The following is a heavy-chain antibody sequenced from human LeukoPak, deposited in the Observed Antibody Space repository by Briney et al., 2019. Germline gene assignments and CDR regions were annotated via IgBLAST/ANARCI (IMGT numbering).Heavy chain of an antibody. CDR1: GFTFSNYG. Sequence: TGGSLRLSCAASGFTFSNYGMSWVRQAPGKGLEWVSAISGSGGSTYYADSVKGRFTISRDNSKNTLYLQMNSLRAEDTAVCYCAKGLDYGDSDDAFDIWGQGTMVTVSS. CDR2: ISGSGGST. J-gene: IGHJ3*02. CDR3: AKGLDYGDSDDAFDI. D-gene: IGHD4-17*01. V-gene: IGHV3-23*01.